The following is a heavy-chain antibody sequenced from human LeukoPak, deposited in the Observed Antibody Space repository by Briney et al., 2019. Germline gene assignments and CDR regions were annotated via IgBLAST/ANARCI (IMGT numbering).Heavy chain of an antibody. Sequence: GGSLRLSCAASGITVSDNYMNWVRQAPGKGLEWVSLIIGSNGATFYADSVKGRFTISRDTSKNTLYLQMNSLRAEDTAVYYCVKGGYDYIEIAYFDYWGQGALVTVSS. V-gene: IGHV3-23*01. CDR3: VKGGYDYIEIAYFDY. CDR2: IIGSNGAT. D-gene: IGHD5-12*01. CDR1: GITVSDNY. J-gene: IGHJ4*02.